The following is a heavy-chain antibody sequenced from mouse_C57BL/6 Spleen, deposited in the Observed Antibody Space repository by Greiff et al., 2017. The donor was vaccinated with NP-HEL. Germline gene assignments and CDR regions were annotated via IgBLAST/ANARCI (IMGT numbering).Heavy chain of an antibody. CDR3: ARNYGSSFYYAMDY. V-gene: IGHV1-72*01. CDR1: GYTFTSYW. Sequence: QVQLQQPGAELVKPGASVKLSCKASGYTFTSYWMHWVKQRPGRGLEWIGRIDPNSGGTKYNEKFKSKATLTVDKPSSTAYMQLSSLTSDDSAVYYCARNYGSSFYYAMDYWGQGTSVTVSS. D-gene: IGHD1-1*01. J-gene: IGHJ4*01. CDR2: IDPNSGGT.